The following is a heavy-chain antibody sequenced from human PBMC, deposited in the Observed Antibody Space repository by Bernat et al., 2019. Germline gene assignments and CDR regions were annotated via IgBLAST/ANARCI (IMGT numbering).Heavy chain of an antibody. CDR3: ARDYLIWFGELPSDNWFDP. D-gene: IGHD3-10*01. CDR1: GFTFSSYG. Sequence: QVQLVESGGGVVQPGRSLRLSCAASGFTFSSYGMHWVRQAPGKGLEWVAVIWYDGSNKYYADSVKGRFTISRDNSKNTLYLQMNSLRAEDTAVYYCARDYLIWFGELPSDNWFDPWAREPWSPSPQ. J-gene: IGHJ5*02. V-gene: IGHV3-33*01. CDR2: IWYDGSNK.